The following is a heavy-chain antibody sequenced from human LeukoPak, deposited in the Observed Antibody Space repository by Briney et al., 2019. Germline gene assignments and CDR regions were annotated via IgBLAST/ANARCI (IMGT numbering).Heavy chain of an antibody. D-gene: IGHD6-13*01. CDR3: AGVGSSWHEDY. CDR1: GGSISSGAYF. J-gene: IGHJ4*02. V-gene: IGHV4-39*07. Sequence: SETLSLTCTVLGGSISSGAYFWGWLRQPPGKGLEWIESIYASGSTNYNPSLKRRVTMSVDTSKNQFSLKLSSVSAADTAVYYCAGVGSSWHEDYWGQGTLVTVSS. CDR2: IYASGST.